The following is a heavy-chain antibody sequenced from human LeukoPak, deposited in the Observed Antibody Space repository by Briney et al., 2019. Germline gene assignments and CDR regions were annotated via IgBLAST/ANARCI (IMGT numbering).Heavy chain of an antibody. V-gene: IGHV4-59*01. J-gene: IGHJ4*02. CDR1: GGSISSYY. D-gene: IGHD3-22*01. CDR2: IYYSGST. Sequence: PSETLSLTCTVSGGSISSYYWSWIRQPPGKGLEWIGYIYYSGSTNYNPSLKSRVTISVDTSKNQFSLKLSSVTAADTAVYYCARVKRAGYYDSSGYSPFDYWGQGTLVTVSS. CDR3: ARVKRAGYYDSSGYSPFDY.